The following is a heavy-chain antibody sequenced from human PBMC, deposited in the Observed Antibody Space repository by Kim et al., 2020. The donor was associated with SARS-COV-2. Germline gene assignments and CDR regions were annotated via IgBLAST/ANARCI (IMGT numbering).Heavy chain of an antibody. CDR1: GFTFSDYY. D-gene: IGHD3-9*01. J-gene: IGHJ4*02. V-gene: IGHV3-11*04. CDR2: ISSSGSTI. Sequence: GGSLRLSCAASGFTFSDYYMSWIRRAPGKGLEWVSYISSSGSTIYYADSVKGRFTISRDNAKNSLYLQMNSLRAEDTAVYYCARDSIYYDILTGYTCFDYWGQGTLVTVSS. CDR3: ARDSIYYDILTGYTCFDY.